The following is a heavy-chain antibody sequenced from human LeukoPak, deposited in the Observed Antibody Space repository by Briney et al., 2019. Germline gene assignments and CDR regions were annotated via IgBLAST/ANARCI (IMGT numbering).Heavy chain of an antibody. CDR1: GYSISSGYY. V-gene: IGHV4-38-2*02. CDR2: IYHSGST. J-gene: IGHJ4*02. CDR3: ERERSSSSDY. D-gene: IGHD6-6*01. Sequence: PSETLSLTCAVSGYSISSGYYWGWIRQPPGKGLEWIGSIYHSGSTYYNPSLKSRVSISVDTSKNQFSLKLSSVTATDAAIYYCERERSSSSDYWGQGTLVTVSS.